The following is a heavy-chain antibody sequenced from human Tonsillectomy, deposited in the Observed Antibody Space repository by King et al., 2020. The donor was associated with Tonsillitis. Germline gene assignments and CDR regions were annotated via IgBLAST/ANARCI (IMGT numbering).Heavy chain of an antibody. V-gene: IGHV4-59*01. CDR1: GGSISSYY. D-gene: IGHD3-9*01. J-gene: IGHJ4*02. Sequence: QLQESGPGLVKPSETLSLTCTVSGGSISSYYWSWIRQPPGKGLECIGYIYYSGSTNYNPSLKSRVTISVDTSKKQFSLKLSSLTAADTAFYYCASPYPVLKYWGQGTLVTVSS. CDR3: ASPYPVLKY. CDR2: IYYSGST.